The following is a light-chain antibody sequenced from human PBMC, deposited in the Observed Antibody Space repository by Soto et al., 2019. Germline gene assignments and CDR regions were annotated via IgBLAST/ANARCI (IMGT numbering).Light chain of an antibody. CDR3: LQHNSLPLT. CDR1: QGIRDA. Sequence: DIPMTQSPSSLSASVGDRVTITCRASQGIRDALVWYQQKPGKAPKRLIYGASSLQSGVPSRFSGTGSGTEFTLTIASLQPEDFATYYCLQHNSLPLTFGQGTKLEIK. J-gene: IGKJ2*01. CDR2: GAS. V-gene: IGKV1-17*01.